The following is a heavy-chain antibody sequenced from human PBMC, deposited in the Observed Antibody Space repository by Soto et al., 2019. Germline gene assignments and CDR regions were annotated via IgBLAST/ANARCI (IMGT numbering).Heavy chain of an antibody. V-gene: IGHV3-11*06. CDR1: GFTFSDYY. J-gene: IGHJ4*02. Sequence: QVQLVESGGGLVKPGGSLRLSCAVSGFTFSDYYMTWIRQAPGKGLEWISYISGSSTYTLYADSVKGRFTISRDNAKSSVYLQMNSLRAEDTAVYYWGRVAASGYYFDYWGQGSLVTVSS. CDR2: ISGSSTYT. D-gene: IGHD6-13*01. CDR3: GRVAASGYYFDY.